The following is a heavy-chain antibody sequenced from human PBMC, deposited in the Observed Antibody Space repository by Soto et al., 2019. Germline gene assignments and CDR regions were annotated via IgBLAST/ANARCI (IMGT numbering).Heavy chain of an antibody. D-gene: IGHD2-2*01. CDR2: ISYDGSNK. V-gene: IGHV3-30-3*01. CDR1: GFTFSSYA. J-gene: IGHJ4*02. Sequence: PGGSLRLSCAASGFTFSSYAMHWVSQAPGKGLEWVAVISYDGSNKYYADSVKGRFTISRDNSKNTLYLQMNSLRAEDTAVYYCARAHRGGGSCDYWGQGTLVTVS. CDR3: ARAHRGGGSCDY.